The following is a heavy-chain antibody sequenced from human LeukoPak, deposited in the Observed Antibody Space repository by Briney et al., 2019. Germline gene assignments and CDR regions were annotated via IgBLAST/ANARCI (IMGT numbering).Heavy chain of an antibody. V-gene: IGHV7-4-1*02. D-gene: IGHD3-10*01. CDR1: GYTFTGYY. Sequence: ASVKVSCKASGYTFTGYYMHWVRQAPGQGLEWMGWINTNTGNPTYAQGFTGRFVFSLDTSVSTAYLQISSLKAEDTAVYYCARGGVRGVRPYYFDYWGQGTLVTVSS. CDR2: INTNTGNP. CDR3: ARGGVRGVRPYYFDY. J-gene: IGHJ4*02.